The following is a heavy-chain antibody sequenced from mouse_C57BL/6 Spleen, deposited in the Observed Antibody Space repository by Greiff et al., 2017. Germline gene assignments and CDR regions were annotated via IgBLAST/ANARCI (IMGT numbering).Heavy chain of an antibody. CDR3: AREDYDYDGYAMDY. J-gene: IGHJ4*01. D-gene: IGHD2-4*01. CDR1: GFSLTSYG. V-gene: IGHV2-2*01. Sequence: VKLMESGPGLVQPSQSLSITCTVSGFSLTSYGVHWVRQSPGKGLEWLGVIWSGGSTDYNAAFISRLSISKDNSKSQVFFKMNSLQADDTAIYYCAREDYDYDGYAMDYWGQGTSVTVSS. CDR2: IWSGGST.